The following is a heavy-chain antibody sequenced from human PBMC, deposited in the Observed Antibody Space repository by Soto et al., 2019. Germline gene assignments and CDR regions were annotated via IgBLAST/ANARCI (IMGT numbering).Heavy chain of an antibody. J-gene: IGHJ5*02. CDR3: ARDLRTRDSSGYSNNWFDP. CDR2: IYYSGST. D-gene: IGHD3-22*01. CDR1: GGSISSGGYY. V-gene: IGHV4-31*03. Sequence: SETLSLTCTVSGGSISSGGYYWSWIRQHPGKGLEWIGYIYYSGSTYYNPSLKSRVTISVDTSKDQFSLKLSSVTAADTAVYYCARDLRTRDSSGYSNNWFDPWGQGTLVTVSS.